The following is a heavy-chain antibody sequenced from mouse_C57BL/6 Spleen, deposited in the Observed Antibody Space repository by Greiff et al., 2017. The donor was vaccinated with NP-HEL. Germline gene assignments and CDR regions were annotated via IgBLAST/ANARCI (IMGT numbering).Heavy chain of an antibody. CDR2: IYPGDGDT. CDR1: GYAFSSSW. D-gene: IGHD1-1*01. CDR3: VYYYGSSLAWFAY. Sequence: QVQLQQSGPELVKPGASVKISCKASGYAFSSSWMNWVKQRPGKGLEWIGRIYPGDGDTNYNGKFKGKATLTADKSSSTAYMQLSSLTSEDSAVYFCVYYYGSSLAWFAYWGQGTLVTVSA. V-gene: IGHV1-82*01. J-gene: IGHJ3*01.